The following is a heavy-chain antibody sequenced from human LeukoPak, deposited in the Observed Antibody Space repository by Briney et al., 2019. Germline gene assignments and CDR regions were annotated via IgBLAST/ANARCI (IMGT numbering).Heavy chain of an antibody. CDR1: GGSISSYY. J-gene: IGHJ6*02. Sequence: SETLSLTCTVSGGSISSYYWSWIRQPPGKGLEWIGYIYYSGSTNYNPSLKSRVTISVDTSKNQFSLKLSSVTAADTAVYYCAREWELRYYYGMDVWGQGTTVTVSS. CDR2: IYYSGST. CDR3: AREWELRYYYGMDV. V-gene: IGHV4-59*12. D-gene: IGHD1-26*01.